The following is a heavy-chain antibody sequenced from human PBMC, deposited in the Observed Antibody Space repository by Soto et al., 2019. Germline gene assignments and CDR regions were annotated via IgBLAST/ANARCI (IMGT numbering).Heavy chain of an antibody. CDR3: VRQRGHYFNF. CDR1: GDSINSRY. D-gene: IGHD3-10*01. J-gene: IGHJ4*02. CDR2: IDYVGST. V-gene: IGHV4-59*11. Sequence: PSETLSLTCSVSGDSINSRYWSWIRQPPGKGLEWIGYIDYVGSTNYAPSLQSRVTMSVDTSKDQVSLKLRYVTAADTAVYYCVRQRGHYFNFWGQGTLVTVSS.